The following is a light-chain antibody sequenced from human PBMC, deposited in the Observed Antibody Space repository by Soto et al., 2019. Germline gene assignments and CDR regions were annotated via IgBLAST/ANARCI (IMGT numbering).Light chain of an antibody. CDR2: DAS. CDR1: QSISDW. J-gene: IGKJ4*01. CDR3: QQYNSSPLT. Sequence: DIQMTQSPSTLSASVGDRVTITCRANQSISDWLAWYQQKPGKAPNLLIYDASNLESGVPSRFSGRGSGTEFTLTISSLQPDDFATYYCQQYNSSPLTFGGGTKMEIK. V-gene: IGKV1-5*01.